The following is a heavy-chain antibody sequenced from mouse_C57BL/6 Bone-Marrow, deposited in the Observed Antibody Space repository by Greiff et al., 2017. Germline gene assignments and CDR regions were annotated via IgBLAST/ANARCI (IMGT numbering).Heavy chain of an antibody. CDR1: GYTFTSYW. J-gene: IGHJ4*01. Sequence: QVQLQQPGAELVRPGTSVKLSCKASGYTFTSYWMPWVKQRPGQGLEWIGVIDPSASYTNYNQKFKGKATLTVDTSSSTDYMQLSSLTSEDSAVXCCAISYYYGRGARDDWGKGTAGTVSS. V-gene: IGHV1-59*01. CDR3: AISYYYGRGARDD. CDR2: IDPSASYT. D-gene: IGHD1-1*01.